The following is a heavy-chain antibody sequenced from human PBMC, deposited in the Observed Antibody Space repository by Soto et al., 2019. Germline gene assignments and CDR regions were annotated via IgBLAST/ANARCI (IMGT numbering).Heavy chain of an antibody. J-gene: IGHJ4*02. D-gene: IGHD1-7*01. V-gene: IGHV1-69*02. CDR2: IIPILGIA. Sequence: QVQLVQSGAEVKKPGSSVKVSCKASGGTFSSYTISWVRQPPGQGLEWMGRIIPILGIANYARKFQGGVTIPADKSTSTAYMELSSLRSEDTAVYYCARVGDMGGTTVFDYWGQGTLVTVSS. CDR3: ARVGDMGGTTVFDY. CDR1: GGTFSSYT.